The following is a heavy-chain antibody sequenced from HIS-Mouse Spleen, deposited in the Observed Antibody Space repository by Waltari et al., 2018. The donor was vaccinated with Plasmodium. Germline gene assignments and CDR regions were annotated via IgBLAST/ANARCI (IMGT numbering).Heavy chain of an antibody. CDR1: GYTFTNYG. CDR2: ISPYNGNT. CDR3: ARGSAGDAFDI. J-gene: IGHJ3*02. Sequence: QLQLVQSAAEVTKPGASVKVSCKASGYTFTNYGISWVRQAPGQGLEWMGWISPYNGNTHFAQKLQGRVTMTTDTSTSTAYMELRSLRSDDTAVYYCARGSAGDAFDIWGQGTMVTVSS. D-gene: IGHD6-19*01. V-gene: IGHV1-18*01.